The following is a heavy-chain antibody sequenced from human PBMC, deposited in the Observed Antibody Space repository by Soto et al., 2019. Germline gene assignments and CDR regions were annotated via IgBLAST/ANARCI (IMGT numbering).Heavy chain of an antibody. V-gene: IGHV4-31*03. J-gene: IGHJ4*02. CDR3: ARDCRVAVDGTGFSQIFDY. CDR1: GGSISSGGYY. CDR2: IYYSGST. Sequence: PSETLSLTCTVSGGSISSGGYYWSWIRQHPGKGLEWIGYIYYSGSTYYNPSLKSRVTISVDTSKNQFSLKLSSVTAADTAVYYCARDCRVAVDGTGFSQIFDYWGQGTLVTVSS. D-gene: IGHD6-19*01.